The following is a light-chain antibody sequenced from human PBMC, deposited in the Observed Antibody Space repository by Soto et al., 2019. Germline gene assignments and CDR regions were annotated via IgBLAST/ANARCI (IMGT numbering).Light chain of an antibody. J-gene: IGKJ3*01. CDR2: TAS. Sequence: IQMTQSPSSVSASVGDRVTITCRASQGISRWLAWYQQKPGKAPKLLIYTASRLQSGVPSRFSGSGSGTDFTRTISSLQPEDFATSYCQQTNSFPFTFGPGTKVDIK. CDR3: QQTNSFPFT. CDR1: QGISRW. V-gene: IGKV1-12*01.